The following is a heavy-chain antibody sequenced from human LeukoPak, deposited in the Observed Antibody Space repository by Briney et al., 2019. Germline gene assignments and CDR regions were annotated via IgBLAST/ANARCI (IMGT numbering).Heavy chain of an antibody. Sequence: GSLRLSCAASGFTFDDYSMNWVRQAPGKGLEWLSYISSSSGTIHYADSLEGRFTISRDNAKNSLYLQMNSLRPEDTAVYYCARDRGYSGYDLQYWGQGTLVTVSS. CDR2: ISSSSGTI. J-gene: IGHJ4*02. V-gene: IGHV3-48*01. CDR3: ARDRGYSGYDLQY. CDR1: GFTFDDYS. D-gene: IGHD5-12*01.